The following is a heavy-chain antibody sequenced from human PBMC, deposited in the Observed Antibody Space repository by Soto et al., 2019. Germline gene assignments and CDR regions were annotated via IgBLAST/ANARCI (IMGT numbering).Heavy chain of an antibody. CDR3: ARSASGRDDMDV. CDR2: IHYRGST. V-gene: IGHV4-30-4*01. D-gene: IGHD3-10*01. CDR1: GGSISSGDYY. Sequence: QVQLQESGPGLVKPSQTLSLTCTVSGGSISSGDYYWSWIRQPPGKDLEWIGYIHYRGSTYHNPSLKSRVAMSLVASRNQFSLKLSSVTAADAAVYYCARSASGRDDMDVWGQGTTVTVSS. J-gene: IGHJ6*02.